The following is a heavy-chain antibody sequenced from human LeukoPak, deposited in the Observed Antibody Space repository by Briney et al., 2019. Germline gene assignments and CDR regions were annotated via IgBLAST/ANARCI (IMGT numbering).Heavy chain of an antibody. J-gene: IGHJ5*02. V-gene: IGHV4-34*01. Sequence: SETLSLTCAVYGGSFSGYYWSWIRQPPGKGLEWIGEINHSGSTNYNPSLKSRVTISVDTSKNQFSLKLSSVTAADTAVYYCASSYYGDYLNWFDPWGQGTLVTVSS. D-gene: IGHD4-17*01. CDR1: GGSFSGYY. CDR3: ASSYYGDYLNWFDP. CDR2: INHSGST.